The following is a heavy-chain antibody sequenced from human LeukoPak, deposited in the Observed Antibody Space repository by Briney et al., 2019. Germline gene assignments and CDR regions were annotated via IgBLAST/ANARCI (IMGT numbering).Heavy chain of an antibody. CDR2: IYYSGST. V-gene: IGHV4-61*05. CDR1: GDSIGSSSYY. Sequence: SETLSLTCNVSGDSIGSSSYYWGWIRQPPGKGLEWIGYIYYSGSTNYNPSLKSRVTISLDTSKNQFSLKLSSVTAADTAVYYCARWYQLLGAFDIWGQGTMVTVSS. D-gene: IGHD2-2*01. CDR3: ARWYQLLGAFDI. J-gene: IGHJ3*02.